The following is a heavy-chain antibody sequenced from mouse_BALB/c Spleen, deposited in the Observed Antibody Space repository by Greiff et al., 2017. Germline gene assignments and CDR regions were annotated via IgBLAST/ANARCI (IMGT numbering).Heavy chain of an antibody. J-gene: IGHJ3*01. CDR2: IWGGGST. Sequence: VHLVESGPGLVAPSQSLSITCTVSGFSLSRYSVHWVRQPPGKGLEWLGMIWGGGSTDYNSALKSRLSISKDNSKSQVFLKMNSLQTDDTAMYYCARNLNGSSSRGFAYWGQGTLVTVSA. CDR3: ARNLNGSSSRGFAY. CDR1: GFSLSRYS. D-gene: IGHD1-1*01. V-gene: IGHV2-6-4*01.